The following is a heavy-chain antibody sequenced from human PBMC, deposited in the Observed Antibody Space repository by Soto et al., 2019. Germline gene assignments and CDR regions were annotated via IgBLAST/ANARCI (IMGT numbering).Heavy chain of an antibody. J-gene: IGHJ4*02. D-gene: IGHD3-16*01. CDR3: ARHGGYYFDY. CDR2: IGHSGGT. Sequence: LALTCAVYGGSFSGYYWSWIRQPPGKGLEWIGEIGHSGGTVYNPSLESRVTISGDSSNNQFSLKLNSVTAADTAVYYCARHGGYYFDYWGQGAPVTVSS. CDR1: GGSFSGYY. V-gene: IGHV4-34*01.